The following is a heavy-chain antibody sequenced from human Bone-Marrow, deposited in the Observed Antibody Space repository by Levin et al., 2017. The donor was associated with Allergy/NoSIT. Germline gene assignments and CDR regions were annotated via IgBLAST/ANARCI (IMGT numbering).Heavy chain of an antibody. CDR3: ARVGCSSTSCSQAENWFDP. CDR1: GGSVSSGSYY. CDR2: IYYSGST. V-gene: IGHV4-61*01. D-gene: IGHD2-2*01. Sequence: SETLSLTCTVSGGSVSSGSYYWSWIRQPPGTGLEWIGYIYYSGSTNYNPSLKSRVTISVDTSKNQFSLKLSSVTAADTAVYYCARVGCSSTSCSQAENWFDPWGQGTLVTVSS. J-gene: IGHJ5*02.